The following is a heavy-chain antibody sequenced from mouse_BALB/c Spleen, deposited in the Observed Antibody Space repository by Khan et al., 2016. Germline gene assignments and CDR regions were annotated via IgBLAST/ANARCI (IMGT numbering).Heavy chain of an antibody. CDR3: AREGITTVEAKALDY. J-gene: IGHJ2*01. CDR1: GYAFTSYN. V-gene: IGHV1S135*01. CDR2: IDPYNGDT. Sequence: VQLQQSGPELVKPGASVKVSCKASGYAFTSYNMYWVKQSHGKSLEWIGYIDPYNGDTSYNQKFKGKATLTVDKSSSTAYMQLNSLTSADSAGYYCAREGITTVEAKALDYWGQGTTVTVSS. D-gene: IGHD1-1*01.